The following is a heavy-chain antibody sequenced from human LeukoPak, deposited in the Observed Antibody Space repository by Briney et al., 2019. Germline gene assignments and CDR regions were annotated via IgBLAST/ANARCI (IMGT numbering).Heavy chain of an antibody. J-gene: IGHJ4*02. CDR1: GDSIRSYY. D-gene: IGHD6-19*01. V-gene: IGHV4-59*12. CDR3: ARAVAGPRNFDY. CDR2: IYYSGST. Sequence: PSETLSLTCTVSGDSIRSYYWSWVRQPPGKGLEWIGYIYYSGSTNYNPSLKSRVTISVDKSKNQFSLKLSSVTAADTAVYYCARAVAGPRNFDYWGQGTLVTVSS.